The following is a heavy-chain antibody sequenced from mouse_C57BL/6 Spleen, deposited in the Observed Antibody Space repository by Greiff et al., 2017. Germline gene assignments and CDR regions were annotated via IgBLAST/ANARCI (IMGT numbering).Heavy chain of an antibody. Sequence: QVQLQQSGPGLVQPSQSLSITCTVSGFSLTSYGVHWVRQSPGTGLVWLGLIWSGGSNDYNAAFISSLCISKDHSKSKVFFKMNSLQADDTAIYYGARNDMYYYGSDAMDYWGQGTSVTVSS. CDR2: IWSGGSN. V-gene: IGHV2-2*01. D-gene: IGHD1-1*01. CDR1: GFSLTSYG. J-gene: IGHJ4*01. CDR3: ARNDMYYYGSDAMDY.